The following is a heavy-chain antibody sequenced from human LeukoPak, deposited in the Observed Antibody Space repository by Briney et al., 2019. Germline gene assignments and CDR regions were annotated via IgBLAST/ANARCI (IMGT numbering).Heavy chain of an antibody. CDR2: IRYDGSNK. V-gene: IGHV3-30*02. CDR3: AKDYYCSSTSCGIDY. D-gene: IGHD2-2*01. Sequence: GGSLRLSCAASGFTFSSYGMHWVRQAPGKGLEWVAFIRYDGSNKYYADSVKGRFTISRDNSKNTLYLQMNSLRAGDTAVYYCAKDYYCSSTSCGIDYWGQGTLVTVSS. CDR1: GFTFSSYG. J-gene: IGHJ4*02.